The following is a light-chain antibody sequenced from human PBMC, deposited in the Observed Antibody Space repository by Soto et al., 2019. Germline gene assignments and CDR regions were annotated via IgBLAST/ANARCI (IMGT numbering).Light chain of an antibody. Sequence: EIVLTQSPGTLSLSPGERATLSCRASQSVSSSYLAWYQQKPGQAPRFLIYDASSRATGIPDRFSGSGSGTDFTLTISRLEPEDFAVYYCQQYVTSPPTFGQGTKVDIK. V-gene: IGKV3-20*01. CDR3: QQYVTSPPT. CDR2: DAS. CDR1: QSVSSSY. J-gene: IGKJ1*01.